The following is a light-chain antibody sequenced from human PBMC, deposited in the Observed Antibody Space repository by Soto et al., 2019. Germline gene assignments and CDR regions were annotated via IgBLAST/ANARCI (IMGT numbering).Light chain of an antibody. J-gene: IGKJ1*01. V-gene: IGKV1-5*01. CDR3: QQYHTDWT. CDR2: AAS. CDR1: QSISSW. Sequence: DIQMTQSPSTLSASVGDIVTITCRASQSISSWLAWYQQKPGKAPKLLIFAASTLVRGVPSRFSGRGSGTEFTLTISSLQADDYATFYCQQYHTDWTFGQGTKV.